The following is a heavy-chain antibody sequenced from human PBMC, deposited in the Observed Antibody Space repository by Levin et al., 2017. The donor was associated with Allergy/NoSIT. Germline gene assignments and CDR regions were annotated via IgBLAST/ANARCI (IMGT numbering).Heavy chain of an antibody. CDR3: ARIKYCSSTSCYYFDY. Sequence: TLSLTCTFSGFSLSTSGVCVSWIRQPPGKALEWLARIDWDDDKYYSTSLKTRLTISKDTSKNQVVLTMTNMDPVDTATYYCARIKYCSSTSCYYFDYWGQGTLVTVSS. J-gene: IGHJ4*02. CDR1: GFSLSTSGVC. V-gene: IGHV2-70*11. CDR2: IDWDDDK. D-gene: IGHD2-2*01.